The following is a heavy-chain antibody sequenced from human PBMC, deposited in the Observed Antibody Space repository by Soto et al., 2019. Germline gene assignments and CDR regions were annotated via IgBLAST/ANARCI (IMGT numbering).Heavy chain of an antibody. V-gene: IGHV3-30*18. Sequence: GGSLRLSGAASGFTFSSYGIHWVRQAPGKGLEWVAVISYDGSNKYYADSVKGRFTISRDNSKNTLYLQMNSLRAEDTAVYYCAKDRYDHGDYEVDYCGQGTLVTVSS. J-gene: IGHJ4*02. CDR2: ISYDGSNK. CDR3: AKDRYDHGDYEVDY. CDR1: GFTFSSYG. D-gene: IGHD4-17*01.